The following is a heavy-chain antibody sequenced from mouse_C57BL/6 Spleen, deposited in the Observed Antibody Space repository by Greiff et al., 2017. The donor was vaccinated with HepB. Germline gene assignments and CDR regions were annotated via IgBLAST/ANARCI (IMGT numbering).Heavy chain of an antibody. Sequence: VKLQQSGAELVKPGASVKLSCKASGYTFTEYTIHWVKQRSGQGLEWIGWFYPGSGSIKYNEKFKDKATLTADKSSSTVYMELSRLTSEDSAVYFGARHEEGYDEGDGLDYWGQGTTLTVSS. CDR2: FYPGSGSI. V-gene: IGHV1-62-2*01. J-gene: IGHJ2*01. CDR3: ARHEEGYDEGDGLDY. D-gene: IGHD2-14*01. CDR1: GYTFTEYT.